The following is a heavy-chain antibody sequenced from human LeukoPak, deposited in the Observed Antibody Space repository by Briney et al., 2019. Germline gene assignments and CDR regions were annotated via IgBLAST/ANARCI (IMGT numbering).Heavy chain of an antibody. V-gene: IGHV4-59*01. CDR1: GGSISYYY. CDR3: ARGKLATIVYFDY. CDR2: IYYSGST. Sequence: SETLSLTCTVSGGSISYYYWTWIRQPPGKELEWIGYIYYSGSTNYNPSLKSQVTISLDTSKNQFSLRLSSVTAADTAVYYCARGKLATIVYFDYWGQGTLVTVSS. D-gene: IGHD5-24*01. J-gene: IGHJ4*02.